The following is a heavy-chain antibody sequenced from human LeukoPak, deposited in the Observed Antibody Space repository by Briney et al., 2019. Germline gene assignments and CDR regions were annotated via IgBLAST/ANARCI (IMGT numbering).Heavy chain of an antibody. CDR1: GGSFSGYY. D-gene: IGHD3-10*01. CDR3: ARHPTYYYGSGSFDY. J-gene: IGHJ4*02. Sequence: PSETLSLTCAVYGGSFSGYYWSWIRQPPGKGLEWIGEINHSGSTNYNPSLKSRVTISVDTSKNQFSLKLSSVTAADTAVYYCARHPTYYYGSGSFDYWGQGTLVTVSS. CDR2: INHSGST. V-gene: IGHV4-34*01.